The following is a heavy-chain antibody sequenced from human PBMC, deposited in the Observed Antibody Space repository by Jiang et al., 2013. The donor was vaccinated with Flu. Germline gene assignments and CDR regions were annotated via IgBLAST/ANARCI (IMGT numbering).Heavy chain of an antibody. CDR1: GYTFTTYG. CDR2: ISAYNGKT. J-gene: IGHJ3*02. CDR3: ARDRYTGYGDDALDI. V-gene: IGHV1-18*01. D-gene: IGHD4-17*01. Sequence: CGAEVKKPGASVKVSCKASGYTFTTYGISWVRQAPGQGLEWMGWISAYNGKTLYAQKFQGGVTLTTDTSASTAYMDLRSLRSDDTAMYYCARDRYTGYGDDALDIWGQGTMVIVSS.